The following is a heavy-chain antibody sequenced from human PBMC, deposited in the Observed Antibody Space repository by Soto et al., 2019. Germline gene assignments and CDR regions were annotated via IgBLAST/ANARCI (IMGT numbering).Heavy chain of an antibody. CDR1: GGTFSSYA. D-gene: IGHD3-22*01. V-gene: IGHV1-69*13. CDR2: IIPIFGTA. Sequence: EASVKVSCKASGGTFSSYAISWVRQAPGQGLEWMGGIIPIFGTANYAQKFQGRVTIIADESTSTAYMELSSLRSEDTAVYYCARRVGSGYSLWYFDLWGRGTLVTVSS. J-gene: IGHJ2*01. CDR3: ARRVGSGYSLWYFDL.